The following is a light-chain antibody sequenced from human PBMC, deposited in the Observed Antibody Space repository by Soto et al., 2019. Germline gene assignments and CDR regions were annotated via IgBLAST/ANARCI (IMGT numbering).Light chain of an antibody. Sequence: QSVLTQPPSASGTPGQRVTMSCSGSSSNIGNNFVFWYQHLPGTAPKLLIYRSDQRPSGVPDRFSASKSGTSASLAISGLLSDDEADYYCASWADTLSAVVFGGGTKLTVL. CDR1: SSNIGNNF. J-gene: IGLJ2*01. CDR3: ASWADTLSAVV. V-gene: IGLV1-47*01. CDR2: RSD.